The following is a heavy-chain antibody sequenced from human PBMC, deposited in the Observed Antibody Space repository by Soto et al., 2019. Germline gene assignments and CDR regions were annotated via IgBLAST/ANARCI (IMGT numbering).Heavy chain of an antibody. Sequence: QVQLVQSGAEVRKSGSSVKVSCKAAGGTFSDYALSWVRQAPGQGLEWMGGIIPMFATTNYAPKFQGRVTIPADDSATTAHMALSSLKSEVTAVYYCARGRGIGFSSTWNIYWYYNMDVWGQGTTVTVSS. V-gene: IGHV1-69*01. J-gene: IGHJ6*02. CDR2: IIPMFATT. D-gene: IGHD6-13*01. CDR3: ARGRGIGFSSTWNIYWYYNMDV. CDR1: GGTFSDYA.